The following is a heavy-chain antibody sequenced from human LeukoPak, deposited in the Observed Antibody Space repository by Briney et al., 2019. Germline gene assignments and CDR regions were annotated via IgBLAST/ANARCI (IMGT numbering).Heavy chain of an antibody. V-gene: IGHV4-59*01. Sequence: SETLSLTCTVSGGSISTYYWSWIRQPPGKGLEWIGYIYYSGSTNYNPSLKSRVTISVDPSKNQFSLKLSSVTAADTAVYYCARSHSVWTSFDYWGQGTLVTVSS. J-gene: IGHJ4*02. D-gene: IGHD3/OR15-3a*01. CDR2: IYYSGST. CDR3: ARSHSVWTSFDY. CDR1: GGSISTYY.